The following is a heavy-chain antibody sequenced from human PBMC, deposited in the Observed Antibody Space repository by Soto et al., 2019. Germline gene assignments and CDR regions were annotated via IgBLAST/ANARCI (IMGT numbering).Heavy chain of an antibody. J-gene: IGHJ3*02. CDR2: ISNRGDT. Sequence: PGGSLRLSCTASGFIVSDTYVNWVRPAPGKGLEWVSVISNRGDTHYADSVRGRFSLSRDISDNTLHLQMNNLRVEDTAVYYCAREPRYCRGGSCSITGDAYDIWGQGTMVTVSS. CDR3: AREPRYCRGGSCSITGDAYDI. D-gene: IGHD2-15*01. V-gene: IGHV3-66*01. CDR1: GFIVSDTY.